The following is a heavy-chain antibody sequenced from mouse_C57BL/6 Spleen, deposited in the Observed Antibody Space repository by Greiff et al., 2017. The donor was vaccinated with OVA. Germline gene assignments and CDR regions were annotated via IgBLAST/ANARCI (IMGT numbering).Heavy chain of an antibody. CDR2: INPNYGTT. Sequence: EVQGVESGPELVKPGASVKISCKASGYSFTDYNMNWVKQSNGKSLEWIGVINPNYGTTSYNQKFKGKATLTVDQSSSTAYMQLNSLTSEDSAVYYCARKDGYYPYYAMDYWGQGTSVTVSS. D-gene: IGHD2-3*01. CDR1: GYSFTDYN. V-gene: IGHV1-39*01. J-gene: IGHJ4*01. CDR3: ARKDGYYPYYAMDY.